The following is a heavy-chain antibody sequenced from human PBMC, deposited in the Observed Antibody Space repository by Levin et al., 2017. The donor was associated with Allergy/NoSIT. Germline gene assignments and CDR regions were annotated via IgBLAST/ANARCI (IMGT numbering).Heavy chain of an antibody. CDR1: GCTFSSYG. Sequence: GGSLRLSCAASGCTFSSYGMHWVRQAPGKGLEWVAVIWYDGSNKYYADSVKGRFTISRDNSKNTLYLQMNSLRAEDTAVYYCARANCSSTSCYDAFDIWGQGTMVTVSS. V-gene: IGHV3-33*01. CDR3: ARANCSSTSCYDAFDI. D-gene: IGHD2-2*01. CDR2: IWYDGSNK. J-gene: IGHJ3*02.